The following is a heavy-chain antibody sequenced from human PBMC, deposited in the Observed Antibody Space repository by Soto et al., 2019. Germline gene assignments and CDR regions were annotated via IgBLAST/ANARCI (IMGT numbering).Heavy chain of an antibody. CDR2: IIPIFGTA. J-gene: IGHJ4*02. Sequence: QVQLVQSGAEVKKPGSSVKVSCKASGGTFSSYAISWVRQAPGQGLEWMGGIIPIFGTANYAHKFQGRVTIPADESTGTAYMELSSLRSEVTAVYYCASALVPAADGELWYGEHFDYWGQGTLVTVSS. CDR1: GGTFSSYA. D-gene: IGHD2-2*01. V-gene: IGHV1-69*12. CDR3: ASALVPAADGELWYGEHFDY.